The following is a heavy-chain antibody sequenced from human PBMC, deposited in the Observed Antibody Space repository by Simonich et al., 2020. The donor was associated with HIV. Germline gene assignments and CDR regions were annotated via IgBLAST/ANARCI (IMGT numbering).Heavy chain of an antibody. V-gene: IGHV1-8*01. CDR2: MNPNSGNT. CDR3: ATNPYYFGSGSETYYFDY. Sequence: INWVRQATGQGLEWMGWMNPNSGNTGYAQKFQGRVTMTRNTSISTAYMELGSLRSEDTAVYYCATNPYYFGSGSETYYFDYWGQGTLVTVSS. J-gene: IGHJ4*02. D-gene: IGHD3-10*01.